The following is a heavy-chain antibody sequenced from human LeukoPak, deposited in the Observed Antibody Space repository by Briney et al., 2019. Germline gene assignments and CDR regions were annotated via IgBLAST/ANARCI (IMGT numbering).Heavy chain of an antibody. CDR1: GGSISSSSYY. D-gene: IGHD1-7*01. V-gene: IGHV4-39*07. Sequence: SETLSLTCTVSGGSISSSSYYWGWIRQPPGKGLEWIGSIYYSGSTYHNPSLKSRVTISVDTSKNQFSLKLSSVTAADTAVYYCARVVNWNYSLGWFDPWGQGTLVTVSS. J-gene: IGHJ5*02. CDR3: ARVVNWNYSLGWFDP. CDR2: IYYSGST.